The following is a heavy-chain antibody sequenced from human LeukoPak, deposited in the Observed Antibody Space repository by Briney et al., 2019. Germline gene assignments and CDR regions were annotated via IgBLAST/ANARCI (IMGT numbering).Heavy chain of an antibody. V-gene: IGHV3-30*02. CDR3: ARESPVAATGRSWFDS. CDR2: IRYDGSNK. CDR1: GFTFSSYG. Sequence: PGGSLRLSCAASGFTFSSYGMHWVRQAPGKGLEWVAFIRYDGSNKYYADSVKGRFTISRDNSKNTLYLQMNSLRAEDTALYYCARESPVAATGRSWFDSWGQGTLVTVSS. D-gene: IGHD6-13*01. J-gene: IGHJ5*01.